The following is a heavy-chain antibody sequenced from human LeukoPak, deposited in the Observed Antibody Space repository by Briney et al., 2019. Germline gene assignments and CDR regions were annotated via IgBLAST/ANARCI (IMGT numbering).Heavy chain of an antibody. CDR1: GGSFSGYY. J-gene: IGHJ1*01. V-gene: IGHV4-34*01. Sequence: PSETLSLTCAVYGGSFSGYYWSWIRQPPGKGLEWIGEINHSGSTNYNPSLKSRVTISVDTSKNQFSLKLSSVTAADTAVYYCARGHVGNYYDSSGSRYFQHWGQGTLVTVSS. CDR3: ARGHVGNYYDSSGSRYFQH. D-gene: IGHD3-22*01. CDR2: INHSGST.